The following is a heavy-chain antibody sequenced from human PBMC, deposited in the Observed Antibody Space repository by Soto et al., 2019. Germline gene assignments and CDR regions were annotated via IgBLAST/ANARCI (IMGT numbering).Heavy chain of an antibody. V-gene: IGHV4-59*01. Sequence: SETLSLTCSVSGGSMSEYFWSWIRQSPVNGLEWIGYIYYLGSTDYNSSLKSRVTISVDTSKRQFSLRLTSVTAADTAVYYCARDGYDGSGSPYPAYWGPGTQVTVSS. CDR1: GGSMSEYF. J-gene: IGHJ4*02. CDR3: ARDGYDGSGSPYPAY. D-gene: IGHD3-10*01. CDR2: IYYLGST.